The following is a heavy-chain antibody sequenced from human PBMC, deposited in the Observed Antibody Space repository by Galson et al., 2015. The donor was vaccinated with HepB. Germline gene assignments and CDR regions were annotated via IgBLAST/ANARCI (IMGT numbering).Heavy chain of an antibody. CDR2: ISYDGRNR. CDR1: GFTFSSYR. V-gene: IGHV3-30*18. J-gene: IGHJ3*02. CDR3: EKGQRQWLVPAGDAFDI. Sequence: SLRLSCAASGFTFSSYRMHWARQAPGKGLEWVAVISYDGRNRHYPESVKGRFTISRDNSKNTLYLQMNSMRPEDTAVYYCEKGQRQWLVPAGDAFDIWGQGTMVTVSS. D-gene: IGHD6-19*01.